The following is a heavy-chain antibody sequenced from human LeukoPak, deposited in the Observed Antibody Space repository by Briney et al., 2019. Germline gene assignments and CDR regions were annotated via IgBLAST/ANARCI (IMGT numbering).Heavy chain of an antibody. CDR3: ASGEWALFDY. Sequence: SETPSLTCTVSGGSISSGSYYWSWIRQPAGKGLEWIGRIYTSGSTNYNPSLKSRITMSVDTSKNQFSLKLNSVTAADTAVYYCASGEWALFDYWGQGTLVTVSS. V-gene: IGHV4-61*02. CDR1: GGSISSGSYY. J-gene: IGHJ4*02. D-gene: IGHD3-10*01. CDR2: IYTSGST.